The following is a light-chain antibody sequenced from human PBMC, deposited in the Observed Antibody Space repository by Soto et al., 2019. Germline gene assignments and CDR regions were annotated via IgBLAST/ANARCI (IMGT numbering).Light chain of an antibody. CDR2: YDS. Sequence: SYELTQPPSVSVAPGRTATITCGGNKIGSKSVHWYQQKPGQAPVLVIYYDSNRPSGIPERFSGSNSGNTATLTISRAEAGDEADYHCQVWDSSSDHYVFGTGTKLTVL. J-gene: IGLJ1*01. V-gene: IGLV3-21*01. CDR1: KIGSKS. CDR3: QVWDSSSDHYV.